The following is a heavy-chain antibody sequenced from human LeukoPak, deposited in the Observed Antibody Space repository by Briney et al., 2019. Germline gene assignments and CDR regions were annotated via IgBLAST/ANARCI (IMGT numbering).Heavy chain of an antibody. Sequence: ASVTVSCKASRYTFTSYYMHWVRQAPGQGLEWMGIINPSGGSTSYAQKFQGRVTMTRDTSTSTVYMELSSLRSEDTAVYYCARGRTYYYDSSGYLLFDYWGQGTLVTVSS. D-gene: IGHD3-22*01. CDR2: INPSGGST. J-gene: IGHJ4*02. V-gene: IGHV1-46*01. CDR1: RYTFTSYY. CDR3: ARGRTYYYDSSGYLLFDY.